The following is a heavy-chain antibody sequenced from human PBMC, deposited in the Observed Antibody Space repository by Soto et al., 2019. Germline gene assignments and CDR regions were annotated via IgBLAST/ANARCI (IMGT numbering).Heavy chain of an antibody. V-gene: IGHV1-18*01. CDR1: GYTFTIYG. CDR3: ARGHSGSDYEALDY. J-gene: IGHJ4*02. CDR2: ISPYNDNA. Sequence: QVQLVQSGAEVKKPGASVRVSCKASGYTFTIYGINWVRQAPGQGIQWMGWISPYNDNANYAQRLQGRVPMTTDTSRITAYMELGSLRSDDTAVYYWARGHSGSDYEALDYWGQGTLVNVSS. D-gene: IGHD6-13*01.